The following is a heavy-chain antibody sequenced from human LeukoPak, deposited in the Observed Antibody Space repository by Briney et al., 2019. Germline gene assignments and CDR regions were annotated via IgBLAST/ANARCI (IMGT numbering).Heavy chain of an antibody. Sequence: SVKVSCKASGGTFSSYATSWVRQAPGQGREWMGGIIPIFGTANYAQKFQGRVTITADESTSTAYMELSSLRSEDTAVYYCARGGGYGEAFDIWGQGTMVTVSS. J-gene: IGHJ3*02. CDR3: ARGGGYGEAFDI. D-gene: IGHD1-1*01. V-gene: IGHV1-69*13. CDR1: GGTFSSYA. CDR2: IIPIFGTA.